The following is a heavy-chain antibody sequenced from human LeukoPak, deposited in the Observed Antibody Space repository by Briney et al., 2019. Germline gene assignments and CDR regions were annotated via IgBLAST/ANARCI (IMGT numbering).Heavy chain of an antibody. CDR3: ARDDGGSGSYTHY. D-gene: IGHD3-10*01. V-gene: IGHV3-7*01. CDR2: IKQDGSEK. J-gene: IGHJ4*02. Sequence: PGGSLRLSCAASGFTFSSYWMSWVRQAPGKGLEWVANIKQDGSEKYYVDSVKGRFTISRDNAKNSLYLQMNSLRAEDTAVYYCARDDGGSGSYTHYWGQGTLVTVSS. CDR1: GFTFSSYW.